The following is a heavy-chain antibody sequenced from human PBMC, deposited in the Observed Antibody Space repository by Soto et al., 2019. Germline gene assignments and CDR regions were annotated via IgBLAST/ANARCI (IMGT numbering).Heavy chain of an antibody. J-gene: IGHJ4*02. V-gene: IGHV1-69*10. Sequence: GASVKVSCKASGETLRYYTIKWVRQAPRLILELIGVINPILSNSNYAQNFHGIVTMTADKSTNTSYIELICLRSEDTSMYFCATSYGSGYLAFVSCAQRALVTVSS. CDR2: INPILSNS. CDR1: GETLRYYT. CDR3: ATSYGSGYLAFVS. D-gene: IGHD3-10*01.